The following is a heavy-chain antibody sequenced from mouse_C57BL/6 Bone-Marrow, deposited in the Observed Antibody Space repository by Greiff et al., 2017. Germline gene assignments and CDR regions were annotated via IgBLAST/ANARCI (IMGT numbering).Heavy chain of an antibody. CDR3: ARALLAY. J-gene: IGHJ3*01. Sequence: EVKLVESGGGLVKPGGSLKLSCAASGFTFSSYAMSWVRQTPEKRLEWVATISDGGSYTYYPDNVKGRFTISRDNAKNNLYLQMSHLKSEDTAMYYCARALLAYWGQGTLVTVSA. CDR2: ISDGGSYT. V-gene: IGHV5-4*03. CDR1: GFTFSSYA.